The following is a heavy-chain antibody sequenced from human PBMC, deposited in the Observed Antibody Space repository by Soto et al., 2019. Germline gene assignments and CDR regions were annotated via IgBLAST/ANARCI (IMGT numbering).Heavy chain of an antibody. Sequence: GESLKISCKGSGYSFTSYWIGWVRQMPGKGLEWMGIIYPGDSDTRYSPSFQGQVTISADKSISTAYLQWSSLKASDTAMYYCAISDTAMGSGPYGMDVWGQGTTVPVS. CDR1: GYSFTSYW. J-gene: IGHJ6*02. V-gene: IGHV5-51*01. CDR3: AISDTAMGSGPYGMDV. D-gene: IGHD5-18*01. CDR2: IYPGDSDT.